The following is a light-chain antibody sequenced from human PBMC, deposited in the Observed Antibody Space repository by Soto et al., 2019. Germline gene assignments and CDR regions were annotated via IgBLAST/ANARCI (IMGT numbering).Light chain of an antibody. CDR2: LGS. J-gene: IGKJ1*01. V-gene: IGKV2-28*01. Sequence: DIVMTQSPLSLPVTPGEPASISCRSSQSLLHSNGYNYLDWYLQKPGQSPQLLIYLGSNRASGVPDRFSGSGSGTDFTLKISRVGAEDVGVYYCMQALQTPWTFGQGTKVELK. CDR3: MQALQTPWT. CDR1: QSLLHSNGYNY.